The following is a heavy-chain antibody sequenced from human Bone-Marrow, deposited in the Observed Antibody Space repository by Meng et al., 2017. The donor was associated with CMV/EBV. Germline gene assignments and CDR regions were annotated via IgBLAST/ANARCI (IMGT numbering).Heavy chain of an antibody. CDR1: GGSFSGYY. D-gene: IGHD2-2*01. J-gene: IGHJ4*02. V-gene: IGHV4-34*01. CDR3: AREGPRGYCSSTSCYGVDYFDY. Sequence: SETLSLTCAVYGGSFSGYYWSWIRQPPGKGLEWIGEINHSGSTNYNPSLKSRVTISVDKSKNQFSLKLSSVTAADTAVYYCAREGPRGYCSSTSCYGVDYFDYWGQGTLVTVSS. CDR2: INHSGST.